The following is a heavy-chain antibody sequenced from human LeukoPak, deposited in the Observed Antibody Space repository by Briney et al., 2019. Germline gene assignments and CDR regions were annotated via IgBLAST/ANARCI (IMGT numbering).Heavy chain of an antibody. D-gene: IGHD4-23*01. J-gene: IGHJ4*02. Sequence: SETLSLTCTVSGGSISSYYWSWIRQPPGKGLERIGYIYYSGSTNYNPSLKSRVTISVDTSKNQFSLNLSSVIAADTAVYYCSRALDYGGKVDYLGQGTLVTVSS. CDR1: GGSISSYY. CDR2: IYYSGST. V-gene: IGHV4-59*01. CDR3: SRALDYGGKVDY.